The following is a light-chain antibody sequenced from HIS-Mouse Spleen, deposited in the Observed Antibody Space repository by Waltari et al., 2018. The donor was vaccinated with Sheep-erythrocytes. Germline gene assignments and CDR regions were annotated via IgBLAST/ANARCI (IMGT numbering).Light chain of an antibody. Sequence: QSALTQPASVSGSPGQSITISCTGTSSDVGGYHYVSWYQQHPGKAPKLMLYEVSNRPSGVSKRFSGSKSGNTASLTISGLQAEDEADYYCSSYTSSSTPVVFGGGTKLTVL. CDR3: SSYTSSSTPVV. CDR2: EVS. V-gene: IGLV2-14*01. J-gene: IGLJ2*01. CDR1: SSDVGGYHY.